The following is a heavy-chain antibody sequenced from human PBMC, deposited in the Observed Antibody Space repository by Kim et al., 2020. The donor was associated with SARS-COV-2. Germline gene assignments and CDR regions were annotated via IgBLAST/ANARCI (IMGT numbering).Heavy chain of an antibody. CDR2: INHSGST. CDR1: GGSFSGYY. CDR3: ARAEEVATVQGYLLDY. J-gene: IGHJ4*02. D-gene: IGHD5-12*01. V-gene: IGHV4-34*01. Sequence: SETLSLTCAVYGGSFSGYYWSWIRQPPGKGLEWIGEINHSGSTNYNPSLKSRVTISVDTSKNQFSLKLSSVTAADTAVYYCARAEEVATVQGYLLDYWGQGTLVTVSS.